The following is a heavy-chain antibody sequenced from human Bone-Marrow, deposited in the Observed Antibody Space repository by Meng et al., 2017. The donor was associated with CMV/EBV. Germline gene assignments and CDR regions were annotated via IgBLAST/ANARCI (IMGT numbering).Heavy chain of an antibody. J-gene: IGHJ6*02. CDR3: ARDRSLRIFGYYYGMDV. Sequence: SVKVSCKASGYTFTSYAISWVRQAPGQGLEWMGGIIPIFGTANYAQKFQGRVTITADKSTSTAYMELSSLRSEDTAVYYCARDRSLRIFGYYYGMDVWGQGTTVTVSS. CDR2: IIPIFGTA. CDR1: GYTFTSYA. V-gene: IGHV1-69*06. D-gene: IGHD3-3*01.